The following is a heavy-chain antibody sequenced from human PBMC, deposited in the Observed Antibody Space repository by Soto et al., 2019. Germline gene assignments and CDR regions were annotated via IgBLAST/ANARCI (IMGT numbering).Heavy chain of an antibody. J-gene: IGHJ4*02. CDR3: ATAEVDY. V-gene: IGHV3-74*03. CDR2: MTGDGRTT. CDR1: GFTFGDYW. Sequence: GGSLRLSCAASGFTFGDYWMHWVRQPPGKGPEWVSRMTGDGRTTQYADSVKGRFTASRDNAKSTLYLQMNSLRAEDTAVYYCATAEVDYWGPGTLVTVST.